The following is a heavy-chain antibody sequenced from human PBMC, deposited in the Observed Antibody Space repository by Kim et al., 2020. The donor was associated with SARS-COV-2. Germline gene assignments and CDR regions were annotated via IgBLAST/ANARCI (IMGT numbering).Heavy chain of an antibody. CDR2: IYSDGST. Sequence: GGSLRLSCAASGFTVSSDYMTWVRQAPGKGLEWVSVIYSDGSTNYADSVKGRFSITRDNSKNTLYLQMSSLRSEDTAVYYCTLPPGRRDGNTLWGQGTLVTVSS. CDR3: TLPPGRRDGNTL. V-gene: IGHV3-66*01. CDR1: GFTVSSDY. J-gene: IGHJ4*02.